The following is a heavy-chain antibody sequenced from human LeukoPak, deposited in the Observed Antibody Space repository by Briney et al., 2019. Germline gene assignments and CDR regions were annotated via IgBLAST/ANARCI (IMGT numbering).Heavy chain of an antibody. Sequence: GGSLRLSCAASGFTFNRYAMSWVRQAPGKGLEWVSAITDNGGDTYSADSVKGRFTVSRDNSHTTLYLQMNSLSAEDTAIYYCAKGPQDGRPYYFDYWGQGVLVTVSS. CDR3: AKGPQDGRPYYFDY. CDR1: GFTFNRYA. CDR2: ITDNGGDT. D-gene: IGHD4-17*01. V-gene: IGHV3-23*01. J-gene: IGHJ4*02.